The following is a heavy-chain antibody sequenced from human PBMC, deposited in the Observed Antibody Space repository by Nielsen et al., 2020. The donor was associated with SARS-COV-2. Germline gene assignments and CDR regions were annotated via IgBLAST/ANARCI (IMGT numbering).Heavy chain of an antibody. CDR1: GGSISSYY. Sequence: SETLSLTCTVSGGSISSYYWSWIRQPPGKGLEWIGYIYYSGSTNYNPSLKSRVTISVDTSKSQFSLKLSSVTAADTAVYYCARLYCSSTSCNYYYGMDVWGQGTTVTVSS. D-gene: IGHD2-2*01. CDR3: ARLYCSSTSCNYYYGMDV. J-gene: IGHJ6*02. V-gene: IGHV4-59*01. CDR2: IYYSGST.